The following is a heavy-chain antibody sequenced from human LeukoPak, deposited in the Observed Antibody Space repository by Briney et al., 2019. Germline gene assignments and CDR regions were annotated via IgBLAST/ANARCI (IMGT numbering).Heavy chain of an antibody. V-gene: IGHV3-33*01. D-gene: IGHD6-13*01. Sequence: GRSLRLSCAASGFTFSSYGMHWVRQAPGKGLEWVAVIWYDGSNKYYAASVKGRFTISRDNSKNTLYLQMSSLRAEDTAVYYCARERSSSWYFDYWGQGTLVTVSS. CDR1: GFTFSSYG. J-gene: IGHJ4*02. CDR2: IWYDGSNK. CDR3: ARERSSSWYFDY.